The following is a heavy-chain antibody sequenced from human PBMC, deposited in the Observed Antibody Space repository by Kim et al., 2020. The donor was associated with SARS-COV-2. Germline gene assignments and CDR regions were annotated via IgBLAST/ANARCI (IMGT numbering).Heavy chain of an antibody. CDR3: ARDRNYYDSSGYRKNLGMDV. Sequence: RVTISVDTSKNQFSLKLSSVTAADTAVYYCARDRNYYDSSGYRKNLGMDVWGQGTTVTVSS. D-gene: IGHD3-22*01. V-gene: IGHV4-39*07. J-gene: IGHJ6*02.